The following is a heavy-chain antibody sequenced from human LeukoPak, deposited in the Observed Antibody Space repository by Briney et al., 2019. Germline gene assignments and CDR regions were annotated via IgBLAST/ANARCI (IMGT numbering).Heavy chain of an antibody. Sequence: KSSETLSLTCAVYGGSFSGYYWSWIRQPPGKGLEWIGEINHSGSTNYNPSLKSRVTISVDTSKNQFSLKLSSVTAADTAVYYYARGSKWLDYWGQGTLVTVSS. CDR2: INHSGST. J-gene: IGHJ4*02. D-gene: IGHD6-19*01. CDR3: ARGSKWLDY. V-gene: IGHV4-34*01. CDR1: GGSFSGYY.